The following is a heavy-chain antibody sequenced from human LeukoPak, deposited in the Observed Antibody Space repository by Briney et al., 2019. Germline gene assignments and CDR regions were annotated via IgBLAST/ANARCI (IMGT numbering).Heavy chain of an antibody. CDR3: AKDSGSDAFDI. V-gene: IGHV1-69*04. Sequence: ASVKVSCKASGGTFSSYAISWVRQAPGQGLEWMGRIIPILGIANYAQKFQGRVTITADKSTSTAYMELSSLRSEDTAVYYCAKDSGSDAFDIWGQGTMVTVSS. J-gene: IGHJ3*02. D-gene: IGHD6-25*01. CDR1: GGTFSSYA. CDR2: IIPILGIA.